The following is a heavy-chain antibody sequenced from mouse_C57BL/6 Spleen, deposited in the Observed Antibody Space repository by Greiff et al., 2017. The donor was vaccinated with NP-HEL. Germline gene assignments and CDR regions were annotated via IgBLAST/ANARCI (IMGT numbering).Heavy chain of an antibody. CDR3: ARHHNYGSLGAMDY. CDR1: GFTFSDYY. V-gene: IGHV5-12*01. D-gene: IGHD1-1*01. Sequence: EVKLVESGGGLVQPGGSLKLSCAASGFTFSDYYMYWVRQTPEKRLEWVAYISNGGGSTYYPDTVKGRFTISRDNAKNTLYLQMSRLKSEDTAMYYCARHHNYGSLGAMDYWGQGTSVTVSS. J-gene: IGHJ4*01. CDR2: ISNGGGST.